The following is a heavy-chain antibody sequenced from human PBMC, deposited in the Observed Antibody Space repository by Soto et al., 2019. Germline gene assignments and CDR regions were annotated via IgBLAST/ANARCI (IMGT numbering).Heavy chain of an antibody. Sequence: LSLTCAVSGGSISSSNWWSWVRQPPGKGLEWIGEIYYSGTTKYNPSLKSRVTISVDKSKNQFSLKLYSVTAADTAVYYCARDQGYCDGGSCYVFDSWGQGTQVTVSS. J-gene: IGHJ4*02. V-gene: IGHV4-4*02. CDR1: GGSISSSNW. CDR3: ARDQGYCDGGSCYVFDS. D-gene: IGHD2-15*01. CDR2: IYYSGTT.